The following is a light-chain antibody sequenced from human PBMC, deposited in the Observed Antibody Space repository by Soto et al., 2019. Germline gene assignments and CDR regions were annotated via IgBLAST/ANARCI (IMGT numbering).Light chain of an antibody. Sequence: AIQITQSPSSLSASVGDRVTITCRASQGIRNDLGWYQKKPWKAPKILIYAASSFQSGVPSKFSGSGSGTDFTLTIRSLQPEDFATYYCLQDYSYPWTFGQGTKVEI. CDR1: QGIRND. CDR3: LQDYSYPWT. J-gene: IGKJ1*01. CDR2: AAS. V-gene: IGKV1-6*01.